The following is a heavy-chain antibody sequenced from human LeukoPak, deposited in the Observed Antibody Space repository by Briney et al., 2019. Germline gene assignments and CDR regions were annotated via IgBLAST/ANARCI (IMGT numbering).Heavy chain of an antibody. CDR1: GYTFTSYA. J-gene: IGHJ6*03. Sequence: ASVKVSCKASGYTFTSYAMNWVRQAPGQGLEWMGWINPNSGGTNYAQKFQGRVTMTRDTSISTAYMELSSLRAEDTAVYYCARDRIYVQWLNPHMDVWGKGTTVTVSS. CDR2: INPNSGGT. CDR3: ARDRIYVQWLNPHMDV. D-gene: IGHD6-19*01. V-gene: IGHV1-2*02.